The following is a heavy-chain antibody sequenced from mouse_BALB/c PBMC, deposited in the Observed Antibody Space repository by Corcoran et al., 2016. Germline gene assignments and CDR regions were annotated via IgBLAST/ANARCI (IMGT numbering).Heavy chain of an antibody. J-gene: IGHJ3*01. CDR2: INTYTGEP. D-gene: IGHD1-1*01. CDR3: AITTVVATFAY. CDR1: GYTFTNYG. Sequence: QIQLVQSGPELKKPGVTVKISCKASGYTFTNYGMNWVKQAPGKGLKWMGWINTYTGEPTYADDFKGRFAFSLETSASTAYLQINNLKNEDTATYFCAITTVVATFAYGGQGTLVTVSA. V-gene: IGHV9-3-1*01.